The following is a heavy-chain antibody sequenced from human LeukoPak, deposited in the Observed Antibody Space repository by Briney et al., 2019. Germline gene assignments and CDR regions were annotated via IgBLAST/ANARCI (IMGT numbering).Heavy chain of an antibody. CDR2: IKQDGSEK. Sequence: GGSLRLSCAASGFTFSSYSMSWVRQAPGKGLEWVANIKQDGSEKYYVDSVKGRFTISRDNAKNSLYLQMNSLRAEDTAVYYCARTSSSSGYFDYWGQGTLVTVSS. J-gene: IGHJ4*02. D-gene: IGHD6-6*01. CDR3: ARTSSSSGYFDY. V-gene: IGHV3-7*01. CDR1: GFTFSSYS.